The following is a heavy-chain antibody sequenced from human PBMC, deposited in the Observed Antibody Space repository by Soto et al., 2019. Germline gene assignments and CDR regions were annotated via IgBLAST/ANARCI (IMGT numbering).Heavy chain of an antibody. Sequence: SGATLVNPTQTLTLTCTFSGFSLSTSGVGVGWIRQPPGKALEWLALIYWDDDKRYSPSLKSRLTITKDTSKNQVVLTMTNMDPVDTATYYCAQAYYDILTGDSYYLDYWGQGTLVTVSS. D-gene: IGHD3-9*01. CDR3: AQAYYDILTGDSYYLDY. CDR1: GFSLSTSGVG. CDR2: IYWDDDK. V-gene: IGHV2-5*02. J-gene: IGHJ4*02.